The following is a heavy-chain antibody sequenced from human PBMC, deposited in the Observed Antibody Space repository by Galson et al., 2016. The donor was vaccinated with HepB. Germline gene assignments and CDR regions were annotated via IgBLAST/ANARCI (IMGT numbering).Heavy chain of an antibody. CDR1: GYSFTSYW. CDR3: ARLPVAAVGTWFGP. V-gene: IGHV5-51*01. J-gene: IGHJ5*02. D-gene: IGHD6-13*01. CDR2: IYPGDSDT. Sequence: QSGAEVKKPGESLKISCKGSGYSFTSYWIGWVRQMPGKGLEWMGIIYPGDSDTKYSPSFQGQVTISADKSISTAHLQWSTPKASDSAMYYCARLPVAAVGTWFGPWGQGTLVIVSS.